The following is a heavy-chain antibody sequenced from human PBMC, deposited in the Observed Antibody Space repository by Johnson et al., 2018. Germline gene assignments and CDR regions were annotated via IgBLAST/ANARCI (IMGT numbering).Heavy chain of an antibody. J-gene: IGHJ6*02. D-gene: IGHD6-6*01. CDR3: AKEGSEYSNSSDGRYYYYGMDG. CDR1: GFTFDDYA. CDR2: ISWNSGSI. V-gene: IGHV3-9*03. Sequence: VQLVESGGGLVQPGRSLRLSCAASGFTFDDYAMHWVRQAPGKGLEWVSGISWNSGSIGYADSVKGRFTISRDNAKNSLYLQMNSLRAEDMALYYCAKEGSEYSNSSDGRYYYYGMDGWGQGTTVTVSS.